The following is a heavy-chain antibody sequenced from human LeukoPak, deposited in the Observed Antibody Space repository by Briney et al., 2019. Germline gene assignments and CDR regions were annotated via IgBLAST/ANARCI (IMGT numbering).Heavy chain of an antibody. J-gene: IGHJ4*02. CDR3: AKDRIPGEGLSDY. V-gene: IGHV3-23*01. Sequence: GASLRLSCAASGFTFSSYAMSWVRQAPGKGLEWVSAISGSGGSTYYADSVKGRFTISRDNSKNTLYLQMNSLRAEDTAVYYCAKDRIPGEGLSDYWGQGTLVTVPS. D-gene: IGHD7-27*01. CDR2: ISGSGGST. CDR1: GFTFSSYA.